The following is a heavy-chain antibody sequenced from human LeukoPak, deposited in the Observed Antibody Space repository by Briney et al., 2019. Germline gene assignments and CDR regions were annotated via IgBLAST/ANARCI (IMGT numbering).Heavy chain of an antibody. CDR2: ISSSSSYI. CDR3: ARDLEDYGDYPYYYGMDV. Sequence: GGSLRLSCEGSGFTFSNYWMSWVRQAPGKGLEWVSSISSSSSYIYYADSVKGRFTISRDNAKNSLYLQVNSLRAEDTAVYYCARDLEDYGDYPYYYGMDVWGQGTTVTVSS. V-gene: IGHV3-21*01. J-gene: IGHJ6*02. CDR1: GFTFSNYW. D-gene: IGHD4-17*01.